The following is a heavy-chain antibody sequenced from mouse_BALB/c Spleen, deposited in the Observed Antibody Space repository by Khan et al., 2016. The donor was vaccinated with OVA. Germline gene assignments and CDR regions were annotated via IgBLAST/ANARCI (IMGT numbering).Heavy chain of an antibody. Sequence: QVQLKESGPGLVAPSQSLSITCTVSGFSLTSYGVHWVRQTPGKGLEWLGLIWAGGSTNYTSALMSRLSISKENSKSPVFLKMNSLQTDEPAMYYCARNTTATPYWGQGTLVNVSA. J-gene: IGHJ3*01. V-gene: IGHV2-9*02. CDR1: GFSLTSYG. CDR2: IWAGGST. CDR3: ARNTTATPY. D-gene: IGHD1-2*01.